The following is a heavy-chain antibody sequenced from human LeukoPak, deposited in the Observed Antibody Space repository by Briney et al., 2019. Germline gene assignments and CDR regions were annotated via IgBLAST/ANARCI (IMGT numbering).Heavy chain of an antibody. Sequence: GGSLRLSCAASGFSLSDYWMHWVRQAPGKGLEWVANIGEDGSDKYYVDSVKGRFIISRDDAKGSLYLQMDSLRVEDTAVYYCARVGGTGAIFDYWGQGTLVTVSS. CDR3: ARVGGTGAIFDY. D-gene: IGHD3-16*01. V-gene: IGHV3-7*01. CDR2: IGEDGSDK. J-gene: IGHJ4*02. CDR1: GFSLSDYW.